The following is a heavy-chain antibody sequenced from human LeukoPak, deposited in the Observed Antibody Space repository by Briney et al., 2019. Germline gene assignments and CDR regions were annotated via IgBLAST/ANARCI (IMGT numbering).Heavy chain of an antibody. CDR1: GFTFSSYA. J-gene: IGHJ3*02. D-gene: IGHD4-23*01. CDR3: ARDRAYGGKSRSHAFDI. CDR2: ISSNGGST. V-gene: IGHV3-64*01. Sequence: GGSLRLSCAASGFTFSSYAMHWVRQAPGKGLEYVSAISSNGGSTYYANSVKGRFTISRDNSKNTLYLQMGSLRAEDMAVYYCARDRAYGGKSRSHAFDIWGQGTMVIVSS.